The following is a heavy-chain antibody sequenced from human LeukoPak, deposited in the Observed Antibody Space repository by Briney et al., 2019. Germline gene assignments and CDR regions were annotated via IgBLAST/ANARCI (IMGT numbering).Heavy chain of an antibody. D-gene: IGHD1-20*01. CDR1: GGTFSSYA. CDR3: ARESRYNWNDRSGI. Sequence: GASVKVSCKASGGTFSSYAISWVRQAPGQGLEWMGRIIPILGIANYAQKFQGRVTITADKSTSTAYMELSSLRSEETAVYYCARESRYNWNDRSGIWGQGTLVTVSS. J-gene: IGHJ4*02. V-gene: IGHV1-69*04. CDR2: IIPILGIA.